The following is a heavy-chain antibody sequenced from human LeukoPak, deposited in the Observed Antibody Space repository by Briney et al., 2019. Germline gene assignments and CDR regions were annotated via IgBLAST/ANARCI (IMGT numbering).Heavy chain of an antibody. CDR1: GFTFSSYA. Sequence: GGSLRLSCAASGFTFSSYAMHWVRQAPGKGLEWVAVISYDGSNKYYADSVKGRFTISRDNSKNTLYLQMNSLRAEDTAVYYCARERLWFGELVFYFDYWGQGTLVTVSS. CDR3: ARERLWFGELVFYFDY. D-gene: IGHD3-10*01. J-gene: IGHJ4*02. CDR2: ISYDGSNK. V-gene: IGHV3-30*04.